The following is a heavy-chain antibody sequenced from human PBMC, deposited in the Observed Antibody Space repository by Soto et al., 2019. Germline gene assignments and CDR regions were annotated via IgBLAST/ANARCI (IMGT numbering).Heavy chain of an antibody. J-gene: IGHJ4*02. V-gene: IGHV1-8*01. Sequence: QVQLVQSGAEVKKPGASVKVSCKASGYTFSDHDINWVRQATGQGPEWLGWMNPNSGDTGYAQNFQGRVTMTRDNSIRTAYMELSSLRSEDTAGYYCARVGGNWNDDYFDYWGQGTLVTVSS. CDR3: ARVGGNWNDDYFDY. CDR1: GYTFSDHD. CDR2: MNPNSGDT. D-gene: IGHD1-1*01.